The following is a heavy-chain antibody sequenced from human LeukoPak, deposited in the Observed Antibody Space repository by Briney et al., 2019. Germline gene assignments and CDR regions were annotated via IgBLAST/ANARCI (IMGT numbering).Heavy chain of an antibody. J-gene: IGHJ4*02. CDR3: ARLEYYDFWSGYFDY. V-gene: IGHV4-39*01. D-gene: IGHD3-3*01. CDR2: IYYSGST. CDR1: GGSISSSSYY. Sequence: KPSETLSLTCTVSGGSISSSSYYWGWIRQPPGKGLEWIGSIYYSGSTYYYPSLKSRVTISVDTSKNQFPLKLSSVTAADTAVYYCARLEYYDFWSGYFDYWGQGTLVTVSS.